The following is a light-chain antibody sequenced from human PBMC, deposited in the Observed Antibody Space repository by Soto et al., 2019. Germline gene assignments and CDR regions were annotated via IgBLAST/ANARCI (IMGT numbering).Light chain of an antibody. J-gene: IGKJ5*01. CDR3: QQYYSYPTIT. Sequence: IFLTQSRGTLSVSAVDRVTLSCRASQSISINLAWYQHKPGQAPRLLIHGASTRATGVPARISGSGSGTEFTLTISCLQSEDFATYYCQQYYSYPTITFGQGTRLEIK. V-gene: IGKV3D-15*01. CDR1: QSISIN. CDR2: GAS.